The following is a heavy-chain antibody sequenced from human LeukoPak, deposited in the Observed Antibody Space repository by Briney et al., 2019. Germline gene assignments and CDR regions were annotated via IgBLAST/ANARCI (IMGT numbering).Heavy chain of an antibody. CDR2: IYPGNSDT. CDR3: ARHSCSSTSCYEQYYYYGMDV. V-gene: IGHV5-51*01. J-gene: IGHJ6*02. D-gene: IGHD2-2*01. CDR1: GYSFTSYW. Sequence: GESLKISCKGSGYSFTSYWIGWVRQMPGKGLEWMGIIYPGNSDTRYSPSFQGQVTISADKYISTAYLQWSSLKASDTAMYYCARHSCSSTSCYEQYYYYGMDVWGQGTTVTVSS.